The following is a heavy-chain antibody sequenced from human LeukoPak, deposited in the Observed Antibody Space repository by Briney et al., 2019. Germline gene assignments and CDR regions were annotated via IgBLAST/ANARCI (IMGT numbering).Heavy chain of an antibody. CDR1: GFTFSSYS. Sequence: GGSLRLSCAASGFTFSSYSMNWARQAPGKGLEWVPSISSSSSYIYYADSVKGRFTISRDNAKNSLYLQMNSLRAEDTAVYYCARTGYGVRSWFDPWGQGTLVTVPS. CDR2: ISSSSSYI. V-gene: IGHV3-21*01. J-gene: IGHJ5*02. D-gene: IGHD5-18*01. CDR3: ARTGYGVRSWFDP.